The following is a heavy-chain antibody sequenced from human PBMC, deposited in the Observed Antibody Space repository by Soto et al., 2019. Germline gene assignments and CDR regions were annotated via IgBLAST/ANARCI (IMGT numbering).Heavy chain of an antibody. D-gene: IGHD4-17*01. V-gene: IGHV1-24*01. J-gene: IGHJ3*02. CDR3: ATEGLTTNSFDI. Sequence: ASVKVSCKVSGYTLTELSMHWVRQAPGKGLEWMGGFDPEDGETIYAQKFQGRVTMTEDTSTDTAYLELSSLRFEDTAVYYCATEGLTTNSFDIWGQGTMVTVSS. CDR1: GYTLTELS. CDR2: FDPEDGET.